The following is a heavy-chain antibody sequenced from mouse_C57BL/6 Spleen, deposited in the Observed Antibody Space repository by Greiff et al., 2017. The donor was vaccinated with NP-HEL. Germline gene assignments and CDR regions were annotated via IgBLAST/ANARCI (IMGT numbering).Heavy chain of an antibody. V-gene: IGHV1-80*01. J-gene: IGHJ4*01. CDR3: ARGLRRGAMDY. D-gene: IGHD2-12*01. Sequence: QVQLKQSGAELVKPGASVKISCKASGYAFSSYWMNWVKQRPGKGLEWIGQIYPGDGDTNYNGKFKGKATLTADKSSSTAYMQLSSLTSEDSAVYFCARGLRRGAMDYWGQGTSVTVSS. CDR2: IYPGDGDT. CDR1: GYAFSSYW.